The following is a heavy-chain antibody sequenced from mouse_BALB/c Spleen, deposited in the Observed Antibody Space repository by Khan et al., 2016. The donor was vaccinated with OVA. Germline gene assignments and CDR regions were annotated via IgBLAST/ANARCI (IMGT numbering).Heavy chain of an antibody. D-gene: IGHD2-1*01. J-gene: IGHJ3*01. V-gene: IGHV1-5*01. CDR2: IYPGNSDT. Sequence: EVELVESGTVLARPGASVKMSCKASGYSFTSYWMHWVKQRPGQGLEWIGAIYPGNSDTSYNQKFKGKAKLTAVTSASTAYMQLSSLTNEDSAVNNCTDGNVVGWFAYWGQGTLVTVSA. CDR1: GYSFTSYW. CDR3: TDGNVVGWFAY.